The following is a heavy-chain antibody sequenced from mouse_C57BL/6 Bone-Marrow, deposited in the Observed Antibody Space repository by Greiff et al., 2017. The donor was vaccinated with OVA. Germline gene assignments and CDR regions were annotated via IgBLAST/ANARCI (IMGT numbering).Heavy chain of an antibody. CDR2: IDPSDSYT. Sequence: VQLQQPGAELVMPGASVKLSCKASGYTFTSYWMHWVKQRPGQGLEWIGEIDPSDSYTNYNQKFKGKSTLTVDKSSSTAYMQLSSLTSEDSADDYCARGGYYGNSEYYAMDYWGQGTSVTVSS. CDR1: GYTFTSYW. D-gene: IGHD2-1*01. J-gene: IGHJ4*01. V-gene: IGHV1-69*01. CDR3: ARGGYYGNSEYYAMDY.